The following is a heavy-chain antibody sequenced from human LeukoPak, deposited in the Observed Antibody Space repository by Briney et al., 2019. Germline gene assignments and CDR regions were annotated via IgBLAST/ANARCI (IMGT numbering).Heavy chain of an antibody. CDR1: GFTFSSYG. CDR2: IRYDGSNK. D-gene: IGHD7-27*01. Sequence: GGSLRLSCAASGFTFSSYGMHWVRQAPGKGLEWVAFIRYDGSNKYYADSVKGRFTISRDNSKNTLYLQMNSLRAEDTAVYYCAKGAKLGNYYYYYYMDVWGKGTTVTISS. V-gene: IGHV3-30*02. CDR3: AKGAKLGNYYYYYYMDV. J-gene: IGHJ6*03.